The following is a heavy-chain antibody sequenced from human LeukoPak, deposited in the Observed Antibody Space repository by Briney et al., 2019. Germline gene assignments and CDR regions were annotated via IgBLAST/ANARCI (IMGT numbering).Heavy chain of an antibody. D-gene: IGHD3-3*02. CDR2: ITGDESST. J-gene: IGHJ1*01. Sequence: PGGSLRLSCAASGFTFSNYYMHWVRQAPGKGLVWVSRITGDESSTTYADSVKGRFTISRDNAKNTLYLQMNSLRAEDTAVYYCARDLREADIFEDGGPGIVVTVSS. V-gene: IGHV3-74*01. CDR1: GFTFSNYY. CDR3: ARDLREADIFED.